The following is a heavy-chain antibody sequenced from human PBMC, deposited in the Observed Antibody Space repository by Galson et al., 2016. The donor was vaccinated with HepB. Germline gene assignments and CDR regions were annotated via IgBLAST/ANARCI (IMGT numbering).Heavy chain of an antibody. V-gene: IGHV3-74*01. CDR3: TRGLGYCSGGSCHSLDY. Sequence: SLRLSCPSSGLIFSRKCMDCVRLAPGKGLMWVSRITYDASGTSYADSVKGRFTISRGNAKNTLYLQMNSLRAEDTAVYYCTRGLGYCSGGSCHSLDYWGQGVLVTVSS. CDR1: GLIFSRKC. D-gene: IGHD2-15*01. J-gene: IGHJ4*02. CDR2: ITYDASGT.